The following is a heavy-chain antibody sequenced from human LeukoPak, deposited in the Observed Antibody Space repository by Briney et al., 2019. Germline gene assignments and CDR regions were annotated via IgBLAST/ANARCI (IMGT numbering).Heavy chain of an antibody. CDR2: INPIGGST. Sequence: ASVKVSFKAHGYTFNTFYLHWVRQAPGQGLEWMGIINPIGGSTTYAERFQGRVTMTRDMSTSTVYMELSSLRSEDTAVDYCARAYDFWSGPDEYWGQGTLVTVSS. J-gene: IGHJ4*02. D-gene: IGHD3-3*01. CDR1: GYTFNTFY. CDR3: ARAYDFWSGPDEY. V-gene: IGHV1-46*02.